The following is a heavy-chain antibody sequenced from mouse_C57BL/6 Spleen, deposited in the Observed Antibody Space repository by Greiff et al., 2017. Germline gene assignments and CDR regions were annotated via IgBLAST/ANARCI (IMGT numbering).Heavy chain of an antibody. CDR3: ARKTGNGYFDV. D-gene: IGHD4-1*01. J-gene: IGHJ1*03. V-gene: IGHV5-17*01. Sequence: EVKLVESGGGLVKPGGSLKLSCAASGFTFSDYGMHWVRQAPEKGLEWVAYISSGSSTIYYADTVKGSITISRDNAKNTLFLQMTSLRSEDTAVYYCARKTGNGYFDVWGTGTTVTVSS. CDR2: ISSGSSTI. CDR1: GFTFSDYG.